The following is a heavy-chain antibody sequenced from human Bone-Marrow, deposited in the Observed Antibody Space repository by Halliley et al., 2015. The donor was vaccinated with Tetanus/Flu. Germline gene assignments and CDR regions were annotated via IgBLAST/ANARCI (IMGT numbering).Heavy chain of an antibody. J-gene: IGHJ1*01. CDR2: IYPGDSDP. Sequence: EWMGLIYPGDSDPRYSPSSQGQVTISADKSISTAYLQGSSLKASDTAMYYCARTTGTSYGSFQNWGQGTLVTVSS. V-gene: IGHV5-51*01. CDR3: ARTTGTSYGSFQN. D-gene: IGHD3-10*01.